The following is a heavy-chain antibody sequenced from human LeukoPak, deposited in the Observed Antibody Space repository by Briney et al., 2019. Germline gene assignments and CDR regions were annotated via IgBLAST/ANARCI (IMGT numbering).Heavy chain of an antibody. V-gene: IGHV3-66*01. J-gene: IGHJ6*03. D-gene: IGHD1-26*01. CDR1: EFIVSINY. CDR3: ARDPYSGAYGNTYYYYMDV. CDR2: IYSRGDT. Sequence: GGSLRLSCAASEFIVSINYMTWVRQAPGKGLEWVSLIYSRGDTKYADSVKGRFTISRDNAKNSLNLQMNSLRVEDTAVYYCARDPYSGAYGNTYYYYMDVWGKGTTVTISS.